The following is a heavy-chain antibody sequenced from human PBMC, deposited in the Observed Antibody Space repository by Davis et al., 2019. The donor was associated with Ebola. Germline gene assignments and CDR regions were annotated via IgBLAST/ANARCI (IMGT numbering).Heavy chain of an antibody. V-gene: IGHV3-21*01. CDR2: ISSSSSYI. J-gene: IGHJ4*02. D-gene: IGHD3-3*01. CDR3: AREGGRFLEWFLGDY. CDR1: GFTFSSYS. Sequence: GSLRLSCAASGFTFSSYSMNWVRQAPGKGLEWVSSISSSSSYIYYADSVKGRFTIYRDNAKNSLYLQMNSLRAEDTAVYYCAREGGRFLEWFLGDYWGQGTLVTVSS.